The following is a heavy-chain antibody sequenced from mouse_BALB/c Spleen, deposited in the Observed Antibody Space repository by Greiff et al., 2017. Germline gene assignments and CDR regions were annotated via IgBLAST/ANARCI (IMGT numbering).Heavy chain of an antibody. V-gene: IGHV3-2*02. CDR2: ISYSGST. Sequence: EVQLQQSGPGLVKPSQSLSLTCTVTGYSITSDYAWNWIRQFPGNKLEWMGYISYSGSTSYNPSLKSRISITRDTSKNQFFLQLNSVTTEDTATYYCARGGGRYDDAIDYWGQGTTLTVSS. CDR1: GYSITSDYA. D-gene: IGHD2-14*01. J-gene: IGHJ2*01. CDR3: ARGGGRYDDAIDY.